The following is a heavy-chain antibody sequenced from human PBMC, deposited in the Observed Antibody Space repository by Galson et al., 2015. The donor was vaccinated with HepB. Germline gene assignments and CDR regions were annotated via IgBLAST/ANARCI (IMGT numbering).Heavy chain of an antibody. V-gene: IGHV3-48*01. J-gene: IGHJ4*02. CDR1: GFTFSSYS. CDR3: ARVGGRVVTANPFDY. D-gene: IGHD2-21*02. Sequence: SLRLSCAASGFTFSSYSMNWARQAPGKGLEWVSYISSSSSTIYYADSVKGRFTISRDNAKNSLYLQMNSLRAEDTAVYYCARVGGRVVTANPFDYWGQGTLVTVSS. CDR2: ISSSSSTI.